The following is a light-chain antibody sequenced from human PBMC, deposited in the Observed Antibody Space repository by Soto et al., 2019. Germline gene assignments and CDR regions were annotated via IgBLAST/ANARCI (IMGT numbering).Light chain of an antibody. J-gene: IGKJ5*01. CDR1: QSVSTN. V-gene: IGKV3-15*01. CDR2: GSS. CDR3: LQDNDWPLST. Sequence: EIVLTQSPFTLSVSPGERATLSFSASQSVSTNLAWYQQKLGQAPRVLIYGSSSRATGVPARFSGSGSGTEFTLTISSLQSEDSGIYYCLQDNDWPLSTFGQGTRLEIK.